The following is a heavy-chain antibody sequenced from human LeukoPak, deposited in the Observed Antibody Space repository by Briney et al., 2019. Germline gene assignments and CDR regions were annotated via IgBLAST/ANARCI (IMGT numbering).Heavy chain of an antibody. CDR2: IYPGDSDT. CDR3: ARLDGSGSYYDNNWFDP. J-gene: IGHJ5*02. D-gene: IGHD3-10*01. Sequence: GESLKISCKDSGYSFTSYWIGWVRQMPGKGLEWMGIIYPGDSDTRYSPSFQGQVAISADKSISTAYLQWSSLKASDTAMYYCARLDGSGSYYDNNWFDPWGQGTLVTVSS. CDR1: GYSFTSYW. V-gene: IGHV5-51*01.